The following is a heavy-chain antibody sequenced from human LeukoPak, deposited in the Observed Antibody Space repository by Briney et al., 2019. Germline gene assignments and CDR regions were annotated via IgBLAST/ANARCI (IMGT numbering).Heavy chain of an antibody. CDR3: ARDQRAQLWSYFDY. CDR1: GGSISSGGYY. J-gene: IGHJ4*02. Sequence: SETLSLTCTVSGGSISSGGYYWRWVRQHPGKGLEWIEYIYYSGSTYYNPSLKSRVTISVDTSKNQFSLKLSSVTAADTAVYYCARDQRAQLWSYFDYWGQGTLVTVSS. V-gene: IGHV4-31*03. D-gene: IGHD5-18*01. CDR2: IYYSGST.